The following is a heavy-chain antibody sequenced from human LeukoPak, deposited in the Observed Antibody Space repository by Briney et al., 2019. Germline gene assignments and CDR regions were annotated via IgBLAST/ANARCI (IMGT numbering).Heavy chain of an antibody. D-gene: IGHD3-22*01. CDR3: ATGYYDSRPDY. Sequence: GRSLRLSCAASGFTFSSYGMHWVRQAPGKGLEWVSVIYSGGSTYYADSVKGRFTISRDNSKNTLYLQMNSLRAEDTAVYYCATGYYDSRPDYWGQGTLVTVSS. CDR2: IYSGGST. CDR1: GFTFSSYG. J-gene: IGHJ4*02. V-gene: IGHV3-66*01.